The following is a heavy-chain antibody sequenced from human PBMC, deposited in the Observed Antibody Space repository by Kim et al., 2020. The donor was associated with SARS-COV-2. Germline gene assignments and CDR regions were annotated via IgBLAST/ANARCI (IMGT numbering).Heavy chain of an antibody. D-gene: IGHD6-19*01. J-gene: IGHJ6*02. CDR1: GFTFINHA. Sequence: GGSLRLSCAASGFTFINHAMSWVRQAPGKGLEWVASISFSGASTYYADSLRGRFIISRDNSKKTIYLQMTRLRAGDTAIYFCAKGAGLAESATPSHYYYYVLDVWGRGTTVTVS. CDR2: ISFSGAST. V-gene: IGHV3-23*01. CDR3: AKGAGLAESATPSHYYYYVLDV.